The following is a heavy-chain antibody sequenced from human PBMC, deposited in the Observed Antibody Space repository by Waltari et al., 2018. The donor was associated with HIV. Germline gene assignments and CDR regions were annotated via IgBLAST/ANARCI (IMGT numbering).Heavy chain of an antibody. CDR2: IYYSGST. J-gene: IGHJ4*02. Sequence: QLQLQESGPGLVKPSETLSLPCTVSGGSISSSGYYWGWIRQPPGKGLGWIGTIYYSGSTYYNPSLKSRVTISADTSKNQFSLKLSSVTAADTAVYYCARGASIGGWVRNDYWGQGTLVTVSS. CDR3: ARGASIGGWVRNDY. CDR1: GGSISSSGYY. D-gene: IGHD6-6*01. V-gene: IGHV4-39*07.